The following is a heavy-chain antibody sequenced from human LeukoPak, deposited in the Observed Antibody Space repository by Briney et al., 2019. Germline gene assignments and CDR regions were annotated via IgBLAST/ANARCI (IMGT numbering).Heavy chain of an antibody. J-gene: IGHJ5*02. D-gene: IGHD3-22*01. CDR2: INPNSGGT. CDR1: GYTFTGYY. V-gene: IGHV1-2*02. Sequence: VASVKVSCKASGYTFTGYYMHWVRQAPGQGLEWMGWINPNSGGTNYAQKFQGRVTMTRDTSISTAYMELSRLRSDDTAVYYCARQTPTPYYYDSSGYSNWFDPWGQGTLVTVSS. CDR3: ARQTPTPYYYDSSGYSNWFDP.